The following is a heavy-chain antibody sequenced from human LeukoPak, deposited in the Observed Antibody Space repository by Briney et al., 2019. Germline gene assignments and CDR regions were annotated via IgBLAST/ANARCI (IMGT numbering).Heavy chain of an antibody. V-gene: IGHV3-11*01. J-gene: IGHJ4*02. Sequence: GGSLRLSCAASGFTFSDYYMSWILQAPGKGLEWVSYISSSGSTIYYADSVKGRFTISRDNAKNSLYLQTNSLRAEDTAVYYCARGLTYYYDSSAGYWGQGTLVTVSS. D-gene: IGHD3-22*01. CDR1: GFTFSDYY. CDR2: ISSSGSTI. CDR3: ARGLTYYYDSSAGY.